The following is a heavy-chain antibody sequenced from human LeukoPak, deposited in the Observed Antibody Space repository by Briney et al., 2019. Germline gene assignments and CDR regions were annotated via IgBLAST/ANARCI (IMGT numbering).Heavy chain of an antibody. J-gene: IGHJ6*02. D-gene: IGHD3-10*01. CDR3: ASSRSAWFGELSVGVPPPHYGMDV. Sequence: SGTLSLTCAVSGGSISSSNWWSWVRQPPGKGLEWIGEINHSGSTNYNPSLKSRVTISVDTSKNQFSLKLSSVTAADTAVYYCASSRSAWFGELSVGVPPPHYGMDVWGQGTTVTVSS. CDR1: GGSISSSNW. CDR2: INHSGST. V-gene: IGHV4-4*02.